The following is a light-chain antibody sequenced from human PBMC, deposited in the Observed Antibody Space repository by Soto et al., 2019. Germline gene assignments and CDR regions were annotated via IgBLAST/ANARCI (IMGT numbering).Light chain of an antibody. CDR2: EDN. CDR3: QSYDSSNWV. J-gene: IGLJ3*02. V-gene: IGLV6-57*04. CDR1: SGSIASNY. Sequence: NFMLTQPHSVSESPGKTVTISCTRSSGSIASNYVQWYHQRPGSAPTIVMYEDNQRPSGVPDRFSGSIDRSSNSASLTISGLKTEDVGDFYCQSYDSSNWVFGGGTKVTVL.